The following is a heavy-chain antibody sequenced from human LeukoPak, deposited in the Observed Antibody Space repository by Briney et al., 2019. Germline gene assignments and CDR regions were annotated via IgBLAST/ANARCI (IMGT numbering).Heavy chain of an antibody. Sequence: GESLKISCKGSGLTFSTYMMNWVRQAPGKGLEWVAVIWYDGSNKYYADSVKGRFTISRDNSKNTLYLQMNSLRAEDTAVYYCARDRFYGDERVGAFDIWGQGTMVAVSS. J-gene: IGHJ3*02. CDR2: IWYDGSNK. CDR3: ARDRFYGDERVGAFDI. D-gene: IGHD4-17*01. V-gene: IGHV3-33*01. CDR1: GLTFSTYM.